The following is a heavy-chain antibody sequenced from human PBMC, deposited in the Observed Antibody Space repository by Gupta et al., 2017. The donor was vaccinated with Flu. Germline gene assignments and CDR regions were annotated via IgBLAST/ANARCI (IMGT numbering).Heavy chain of an antibody. J-gene: IGHJ4*02. Sequence: CAASGFTLSSYDMSWVRQAPGRGLEGVSFISSYGVTYYGDPVRGRFTISRDDAKNSLYLQMSGLRDEDTAVYYCARGHWSNWGQGTLVTVSS. CDR1: GFTLSSYD. CDR3: ARGHWSN. V-gene: IGHV3-48*03. CDR2: ISSYGVT.